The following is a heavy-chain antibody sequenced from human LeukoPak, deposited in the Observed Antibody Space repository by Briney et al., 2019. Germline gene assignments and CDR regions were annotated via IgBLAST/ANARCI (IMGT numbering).Heavy chain of an antibody. D-gene: IGHD1-7*01. Sequence: GESLKISCKGSGYNFPTYWVAWVRQTPGKGLEWMGSIYPRDSDSRYSPSFQGQVTMSVDKSISTAYLHWSSLKASDTAMYYCVGNWNLGWFDPWGQGTLVTVSS. CDR3: VGNWNLGWFDP. CDR1: GYNFPTYW. V-gene: IGHV5-51*01. CDR2: IYPRDSDS. J-gene: IGHJ5*02.